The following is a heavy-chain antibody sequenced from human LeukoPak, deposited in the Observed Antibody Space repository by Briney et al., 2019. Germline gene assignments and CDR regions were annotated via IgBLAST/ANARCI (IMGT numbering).Heavy chain of an antibody. CDR3: ARGALLWFGAKMEYYFDY. Sequence: SETLSLTCTVSGASFTNYHWSWIRQPPGQGLEWIGFSSYNGNTNYNPSLKSRVTISVDMSKNQFSLRLKSVTAVDTAVYYCARGALLWFGAKMEYYFDYWGQGTLVTVSS. D-gene: IGHD3-10*01. J-gene: IGHJ4*02. V-gene: IGHV4-59*01. CDR2: SSYNGNT. CDR1: GASFTNYH.